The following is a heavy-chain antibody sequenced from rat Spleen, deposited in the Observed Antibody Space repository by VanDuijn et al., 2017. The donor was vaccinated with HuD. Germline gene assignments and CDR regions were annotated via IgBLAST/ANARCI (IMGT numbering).Heavy chain of an antibody. CDR3: TRSYGGYTSNWFAY. V-gene: IGHV2-13*01. Sequence: QVQLKESGPGLVQPSQTLSLTCTVSGFSLISYAVNWIRQPPGKGLEWMGGIWGDGSTNYNSAFKSRLSISRDTSKSQVFLKMNSLQIDDTAIYFCTRSYGGYTSNWFAYWGQGTLVTVSS. CDR2: IWGDGST. D-gene: IGHD1-11*01. J-gene: IGHJ3*01. CDR1: GFSLISYA.